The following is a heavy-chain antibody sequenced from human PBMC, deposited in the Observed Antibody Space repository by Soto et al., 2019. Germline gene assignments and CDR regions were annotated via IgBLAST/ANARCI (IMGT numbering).Heavy chain of an antibody. J-gene: IGHJ4*02. V-gene: IGHV4-39*01. CDR2: IYYNGNT. CDR3: ARHGPLSNNWNQLDY. Sequence: SETLSLTCTVSGGSISSSPYYWGWIRQPPGKGLEWIGNIYYNGNTFYNPSLKSRVTISIDTSKNQFSLKLSPVTAADTAVYYCARHGPLSNNWNQLDYRGQGTLLTVSS. D-gene: IGHD1-1*01. CDR1: GGSISSSPYY.